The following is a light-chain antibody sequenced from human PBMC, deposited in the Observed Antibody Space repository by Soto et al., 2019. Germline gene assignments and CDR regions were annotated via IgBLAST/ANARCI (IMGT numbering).Light chain of an antibody. V-gene: IGLV1-51*01. J-gene: IGLJ2*01. CDR1: SSNIGNNY. CDR2: DSN. CDR3: GTWDNSLSAVL. Sequence: QSVLTLPPSVSAAPGQKVTISCSGSSSNIGNNYVFWYQQLPGTAPKLLIYDSNERPSGIPDRFSGSKSGTSATLGITGLQTGDEADYYCGTWDNSLSAVLFGGGTKLTVL.